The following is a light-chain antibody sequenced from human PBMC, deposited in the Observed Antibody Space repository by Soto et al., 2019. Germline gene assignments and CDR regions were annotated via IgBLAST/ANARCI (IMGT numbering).Light chain of an antibody. CDR2: AAS. Sequence: DIQMTQSPSSLSASVGDRVTITCRASQSISSYLNWYQQKPGKAPKLLIYAASSLQSGVPSRFSGSGSGTDFTLTISSLQPEDFATYYCQQSYSTPPTLGQGTKVDLK. CDR1: QSISSY. CDR3: QQSYSTPPT. J-gene: IGKJ1*01. V-gene: IGKV1-39*01.